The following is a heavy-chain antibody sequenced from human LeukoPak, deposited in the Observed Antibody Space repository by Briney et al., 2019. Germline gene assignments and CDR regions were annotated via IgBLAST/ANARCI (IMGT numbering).Heavy chain of an antibody. V-gene: IGHV3-30-3*01. D-gene: IGHD5-12*01. J-gene: IGHJ6*02. Sequence: GRSLRLSCAASGFTFSSYAMPWVRQAPGKGLEWVAVISYDGSNKYYADSVKGRFTISRDNSKNTLYPQMNSLRAEDTAVYYCSGGYDAYYYGMDVWGQGTTVTVSS. CDR2: ISYDGSNK. CDR3: SGGYDAYYYGMDV. CDR1: GFTFSSYA.